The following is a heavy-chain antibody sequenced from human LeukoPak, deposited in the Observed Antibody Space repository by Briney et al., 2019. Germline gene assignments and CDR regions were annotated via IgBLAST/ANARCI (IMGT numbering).Heavy chain of an antibody. CDR2: INPSGGST. D-gene: IGHD3-22*01. Sequence: ASVKVSCKASGYTFTSYYMHWVRQAPGQGLEWMGIINPSGGSTSYAQKFQGRVTMTRDTSTSTVYMELSSLRSEDTAVYYCARAYYYDSSGYYDFDYWGQGTLDTVSS. V-gene: IGHV1-46*01. J-gene: IGHJ4*02. CDR1: GYTFTSYY. CDR3: ARAYYYDSSGYYDFDY.